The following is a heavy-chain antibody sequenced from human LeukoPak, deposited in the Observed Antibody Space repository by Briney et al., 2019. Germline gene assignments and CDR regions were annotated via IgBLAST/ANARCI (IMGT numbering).Heavy chain of an antibody. CDR2: ISGSGGNS. J-gene: IGHJ4*02. CDR1: GFTFSNSG. D-gene: IGHD5-18*01. V-gene: IGHV3-23*01. Sequence: GGSLRLSCAASGFTFSNSGMNWVRQAPGKGLEWVSKISGSGGNSYYADSVKGRFTISRDNSKNTLYLHINSLRAEDTGVYYGAKNGIHSWLRGRFFVSWGQGTLVTVPS. CDR3: AKNGIHSWLRGRFFVS.